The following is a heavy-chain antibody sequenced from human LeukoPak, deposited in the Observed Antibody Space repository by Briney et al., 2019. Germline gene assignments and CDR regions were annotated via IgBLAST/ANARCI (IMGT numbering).Heavy chain of an antibody. D-gene: IGHD6-19*01. J-gene: IGHJ6*03. CDR2: IYYSGST. CDR3: ARRAGVYSSGWQYYYYYYMDV. Sequence: SETLSLTCTVSGVSISSSSYYWGWIRQPPGKGLEWIGSIYYSGSTYYNPALKSRVTISVDTSKNQFSLKLSSVTAADTAVYYCARRAGVYSSGWQYYYYYYMDVWGKGTTVTISS. CDR1: GVSISSSSYY. V-gene: IGHV4-39*01.